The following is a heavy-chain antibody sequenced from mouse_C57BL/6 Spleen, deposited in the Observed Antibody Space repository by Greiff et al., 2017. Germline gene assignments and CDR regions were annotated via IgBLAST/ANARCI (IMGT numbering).Heavy chain of an antibody. CDR1: GYTFTSYW. J-gene: IGHJ2*01. V-gene: IGHV1-50*01. D-gene: IGHD2-14*01. CDR2: IDPSDSYT. CDR3: ASEVLLDD. Sequence: QVQLQQPGAELVKPGASVKLSCKASGYTFTSYWMQWVKQRPGQGLEWIGEIDPSDSYTNYNQKFKGKATLTVDTSSSTAYMQLSSLTSEDSAVYYCASEVLLDDWGQGTTLTVSS.